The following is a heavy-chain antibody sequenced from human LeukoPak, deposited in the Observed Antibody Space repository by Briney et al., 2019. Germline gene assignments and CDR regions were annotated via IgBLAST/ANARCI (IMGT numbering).Heavy chain of an antibody. CDR3: AKSGLGDHRIFAGRGSPYYYYYLDV. CDR2: ISEDGGTT. Sequence: GGSLRLSCTASGFTFNDYDMQWVRQVPGKSLEWVALISEDGGTTDYASSVEGRFTISRDNTQKSLFLEMNNLGTEDTALYHCAKSGLGDHRIFAGRGSPYYYYYLDVWGKGTTVIVSS. V-gene: IGHV3-43*02. D-gene: IGHD2-21*02. CDR1: GFTFNDYD. J-gene: IGHJ6*03.